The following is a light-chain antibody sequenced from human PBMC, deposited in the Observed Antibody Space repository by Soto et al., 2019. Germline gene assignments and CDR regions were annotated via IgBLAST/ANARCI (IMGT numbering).Light chain of an antibody. J-gene: IGLJ2*01. CDR2: EVS. CDR3: SSYAGSNNVV. V-gene: IGLV2-8*01. CDR1: ISDVGGYNY. Sequence: QSALTQPPSASGSPGQSVTISCTGTISDVGGYNYVSWYQQHPGKAPKLMIYEVSKRPSGVPDRFSGSKSGNTASLTVSGLQAEDEADYYCSSYAGSNNVVFGGGTKVTVL.